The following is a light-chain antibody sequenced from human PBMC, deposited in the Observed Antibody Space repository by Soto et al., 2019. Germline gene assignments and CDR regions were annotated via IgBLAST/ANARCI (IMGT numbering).Light chain of an antibody. CDR2: EVS. J-gene: IGLJ1*01. Sequence: QSALTQPASVSGSPGQSITISCTGTSSDVGGYKHVSWYQHHPGKAPKLMIYEVSNRLSGVSNRFSGSKSGYTASLTISGRQAEDEADYYCNSQRSSGTRVFGTGTKVAVL. CDR1: SSDVGGYKH. V-gene: IGLV2-14*01. CDR3: NSQRSSGTRV.